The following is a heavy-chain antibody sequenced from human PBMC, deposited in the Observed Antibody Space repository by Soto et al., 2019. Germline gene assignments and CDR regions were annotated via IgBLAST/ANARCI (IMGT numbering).Heavy chain of an antibody. D-gene: IGHD3-3*01. CDR3: ARDPYDGIFGAFDI. J-gene: IGHJ3*02. CDR1: GFTFSSYW. Sequence: PGGSLRLSCVGSGFTFSSYWMAWFRQAPGKGLEWVANIKHDGSEKQYVDSVKGRFTISRDNAKNSMYLHIDNLRADDTALYFCARDPYDGIFGAFDIWGQGTMVTVSS. V-gene: IGHV3-7*05. CDR2: IKHDGSEK.